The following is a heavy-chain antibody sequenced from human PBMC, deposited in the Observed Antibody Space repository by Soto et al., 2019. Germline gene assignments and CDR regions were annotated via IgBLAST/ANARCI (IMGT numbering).Heavy chain of an antibody. CDR2: ISSSSSYI. J-gene: IGHJ4*02. CDR1: GFTFSSYS. Sequence: GGSLRLSCAASGFTFSSYSMNWVRQAPGKGLEWVSSISSSSSYIYYADSVKGRFTISRDNAKNSLYLQMNSLRAEDTAEYYCLGDFWSGYYVPDFDYWGQGTLVTVSS. V-gene: IGHV3-21*01. D-gene: IGHD3-3*01. CDR3: LGDFWSGYYVPDFDY.